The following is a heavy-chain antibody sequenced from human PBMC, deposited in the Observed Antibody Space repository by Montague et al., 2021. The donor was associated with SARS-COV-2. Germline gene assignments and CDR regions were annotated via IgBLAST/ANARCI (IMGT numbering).Heavy chain of an antibody. CDR2: IYYSGST. Sequence: SETLSLTCTVSGGSVGSSHYYWAWIRQLPGKGLVWIGTIYYSGSTYSNLSPRSRVTIDVDASTNQFSLKLHSVTAADTAVYFCARGLYNVNYEHWFDTWGQGTLVTVSS. V-gene: IGHV4-39*01. D-gene: IGHD1-7*01. CDR3: ARGLYNVNYEHWFDT. J-gene: IGHJ5*02. CDR1: GGSVGSSHYY.